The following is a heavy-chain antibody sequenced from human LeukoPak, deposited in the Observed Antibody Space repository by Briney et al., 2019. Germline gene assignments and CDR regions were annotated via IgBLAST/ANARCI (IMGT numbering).Heavy chain of an antibody. Sequence: SETLSLTCTVSGYSISSGYYWGWIRQPPGKGLEWIGSIYHSGSTYYNPSLKSRVTISVDTSKNQFSLKLSSVTAADTAVYYCASLRGGYYYYGMDVWGQGTTVTVSS. CDR2: IYHSGST. CDR3: ASLRGGYYYYGMDV. J-gene: IGHJ6*02. CDR1: GYSISSGYY. V-gene: IGHV4-38-2*02. D-gene: IGHD3-16*01.